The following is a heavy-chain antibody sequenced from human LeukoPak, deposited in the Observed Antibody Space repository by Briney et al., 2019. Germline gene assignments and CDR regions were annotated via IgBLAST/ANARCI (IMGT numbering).Heavy chain of an antibody. V-gene: IGHV3-23*01. CDR3: AKVSDIVATIPGYFDY. D-gene: IGHD5-12*01. CDR1: GFTFSSYA. Sequence: GGSLRLSCAASGFTFSSYAMSWVRQAPGKGLEWVSAISGSGGSTYYADSVKGRFTISRDNSKNTLYLQMNSLRAEDTAVYYCAKVSDIVATIPGYFDYWGQGTPVTVSS. J-gene: IGHJ4*02. CDR2: ISGSGGST.